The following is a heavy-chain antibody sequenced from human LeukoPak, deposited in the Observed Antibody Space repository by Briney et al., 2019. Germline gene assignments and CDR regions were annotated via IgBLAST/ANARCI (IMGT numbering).Heavy chain of an antibody. D-gene: IGHD3-3*01. CDR3: ARNWRPDT. J-gene: IGHJ5*02. Sequence: PGGSLRLSCAASGFTFSTYALGWVRQSPGKGLEWVSVINTSGGGTYYTESVQGRFTIFRDNTKDTLYLQMNSLRVEDTAVYYCARNWRPDTWGQGTLVTVSS. CDR1: GFTFSTYA. CDR2: INTSGGGT. V-gene: IGHV3-23*01.